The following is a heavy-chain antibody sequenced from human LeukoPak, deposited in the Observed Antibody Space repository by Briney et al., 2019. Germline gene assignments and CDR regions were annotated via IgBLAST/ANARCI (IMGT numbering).Heavy chain of an antibody. CDR3: ARGYRGLRGAFDI. J-gene: IGHJ3*02. CDR2: IYYSGST. Sequence: SETLSLTCTVSGGSISSYYWSWIRQPPGKGLEWIGYIYYSGSTNYNPSLKSRVTISVDTSKNQFSLKLSSVTAADTAVYYCARGYRGLRGAFDIWGQGTMVTVSS. V-gene: IGHV4-59*01. CDR1: GGSISSYY. D-gene: IGHD4-17*01.